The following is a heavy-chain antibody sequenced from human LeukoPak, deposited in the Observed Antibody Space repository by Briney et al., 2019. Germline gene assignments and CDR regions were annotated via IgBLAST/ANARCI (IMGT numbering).Heavy chain of an antibody. D-gene: IGHD6-19*01. CDR2: TYYRSKWYN. V-gene: IGHV6-1*01. Sequence: SQTLSLTCAVSGDSVSSKNGAWDWIRQSPSRGLEWLGRTYYRSKWYNDYAESMEGRMTISQDTSKNQYSLHLNSVTPDDTAVYYCARDLGTTGWHTFDYWGQGTLVTVSS. CDR3: ARDLGTTGWHTFDY. J-gene: IGHJ4*02. CDR1: GDSVSSKNGA.